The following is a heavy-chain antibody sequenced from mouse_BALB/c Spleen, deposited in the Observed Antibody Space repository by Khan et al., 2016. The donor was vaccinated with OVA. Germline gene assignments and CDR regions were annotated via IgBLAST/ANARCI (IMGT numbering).Heavy chain of an antibody. Sequence: QLEESGPGLVKPSQSLSLTCTVTGYSITSDYAWNWIRQFPGNKLEWMGYITYSGSTSKKPSLKSRISITRDTSKNQFFLQLNSVTTEDTATYYCVRGRAYWGQGTLVTVSA. V-gene: IGHV3-2*02. J-gene: IGHJ3*01. CDR1: GYSITSDYA. CDR2: ITYSGST. CDR3: VRGRAY.